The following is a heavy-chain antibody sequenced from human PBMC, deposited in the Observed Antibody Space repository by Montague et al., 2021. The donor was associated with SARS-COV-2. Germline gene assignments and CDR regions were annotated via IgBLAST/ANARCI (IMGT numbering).Heavy chain of an antibody. CDR2: ISGSGGGT. V-gene: IGHV3-23*01. J-gene: IGHJ4*02. Sequence: SLRLSCAASGFTFSSYAMSWVRQAPGKGLEWVSAISGSGGGTYYADSVKGRFTISRDNSKNTLYLQMNSLRAEDTAVYYCAKDLYYDILTGYYLEGWAFDYWGQGTLVTVSS. D-gene: IGHD3-9*01. CDR3: AKDLYYDILTGYYLEGWAFDY. CDR1: GFTFSSYA.